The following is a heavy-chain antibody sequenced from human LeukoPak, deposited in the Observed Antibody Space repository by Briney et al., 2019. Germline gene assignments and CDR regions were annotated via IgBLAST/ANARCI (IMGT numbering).Heavy chain of an antibody. D-gene: IGHD5-12*01. J-gene: IGHJ4*02. V-gene: IGHV4-30-4*08. CDR3: ASYSGYGGIYDY. CDR1: GGSISSSSYY. CDR2: IYYSGST. Sequence: PSEPLSLTCTVSGGSISSSSYYWGWIRQPPGKGLEWIGYIYYSGSTYYNPSLKSRVTISVDTSKNQFSLKLSSVTAAGTAVYYCASYSGYGGIYDYWGQGTLVTVSS.